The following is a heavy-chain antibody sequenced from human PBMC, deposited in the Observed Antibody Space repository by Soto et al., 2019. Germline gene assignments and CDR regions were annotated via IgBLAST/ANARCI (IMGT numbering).Heavy chain of an antibody. CDR3: ATGSLSTLQDKNCYSHGMDV. J-gene: IGHJ6*02. CDR1: GFTFSSYW. CDR2: INSDGSST. Sequence: EVQLVESGGGLVQPGGSLRLSCAASGFTFSSYWMHWVRQAPGKGLVWVSRINSDGSSTSYADSVKGRFTISRDNAKNTLYLQMNSLRAEDTAVYYCATGSLSTLQDKNCYSHGMDVWGQGTTVTVSS. V-gene: IGHV3-74*01. D-gene: IGHD4-4*01.